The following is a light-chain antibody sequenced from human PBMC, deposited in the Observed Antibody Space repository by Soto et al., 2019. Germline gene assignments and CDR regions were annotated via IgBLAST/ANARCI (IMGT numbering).Light chain of an antibody. CDR2: DAS. Sequence: DLPMTQSPSTLSASVGDRVTITCRASQSVSKWLAWYQQKPGKAPKLLIYDASNLESGVPSRFSGSGSGTDFTLRISSLQPDDFATYYCQEYNSDSGYTFGPGTKVDV. V-gene: IGKV1-5*01. CDR3: QEYNSDSGYT. J-gene: IGKJ3*01. CDR1: QSVSKW.